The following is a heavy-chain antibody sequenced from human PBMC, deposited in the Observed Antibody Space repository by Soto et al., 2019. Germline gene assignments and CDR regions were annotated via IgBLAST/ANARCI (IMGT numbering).Heavy chain of an antibody. J-gene: IGHJ6*02. CDR1: GYTLTGYY. Sequence: ASVKVSCKASGYTLTGYYMHWVRQAPGQGLEWMGWINPNSGGTNYAQKFQGRVTTTRDTSISTAYMELSRLRSDDTAVYYCARAGVNSGGVWWDYYGMDVWGQGTTVTVSS. V-gene: IGHV1-2*02. CDR3: ARAGVNSGGVWWDYYGMDV. CDR2: INPNSGGT. D-gene: IGHD4-17*01.